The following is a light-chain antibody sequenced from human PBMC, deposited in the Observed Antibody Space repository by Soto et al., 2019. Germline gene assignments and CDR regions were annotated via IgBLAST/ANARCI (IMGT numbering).Light chain of an antibody. CDR1: QSVNSH. CDR3: HQYNNWPGT. Sequence: IVMSQSPATLPVSPGERATLSCRTSQSVNSHLDWYQHKPGQAPRLLIYGASSRATGIPTRFSGSGSGTEFTLTIDSLQSEDFANYFCHQYNNWPGTFGGGTEVEIK. J-gene: IGKJ4*01. CDR2: GAS. V-gene: IGKV3-15*01.